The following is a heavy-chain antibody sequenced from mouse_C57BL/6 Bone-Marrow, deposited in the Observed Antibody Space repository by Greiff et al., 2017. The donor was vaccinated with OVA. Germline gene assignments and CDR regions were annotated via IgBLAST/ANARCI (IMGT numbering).Heavy chain of an antibody. D-gene: IGHD1-1*01. CDR2: ISSGGSYT. Sequence: DVKLQESGGDLVKPGGSLKLSCAASGFTFSSYGMSWVRQTPDKRLEWVATISSGGSYTYYPDSVKGRFTISRDNAKNTLYLQMSSLKSEDTAMYYCARHKGYYGSSPAWFAYWGQGTLVTVSA. J-gene: IGHJ3*01. CDR1: GFTFSSYG. CDR3: ARHKGYYGSSPAWFAY. V-gene: IGHV5-6*02.